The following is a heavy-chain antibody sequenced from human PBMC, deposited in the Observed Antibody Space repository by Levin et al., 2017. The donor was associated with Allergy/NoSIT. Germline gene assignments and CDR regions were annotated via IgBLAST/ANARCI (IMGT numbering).Heavy chain of an antibody. J-gene: IGHJ6*02. V-gene: IGHV3-30-3*01. D-gene: IGHD6-13*01. CDR3: ARIPAAAKYYYGMDV. Sequence: GESLKISCAASGFTFSSYAMHWVRQAPGKGLEWVAVISYDGSNKYYADSVKGRFTISRDNSKNTLYLQMNSLRAEDTAVYYCARIPAAAKYYYGMDVWGQGTTVTVSS. CDR2: ISYDGSNK. CDR1: GFTFSSYA.